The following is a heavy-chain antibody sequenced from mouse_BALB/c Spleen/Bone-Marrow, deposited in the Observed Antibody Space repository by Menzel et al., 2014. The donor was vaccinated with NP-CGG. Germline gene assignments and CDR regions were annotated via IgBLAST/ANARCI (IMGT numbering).Heavy chain of an antibody. CDR2: LLPGSDNT. CDR1: GYTFSNYW. CDR3: ARRNPFDF. V-gene: IGHV1-9*01. J-gene: IGHJ2*01. Sequence: VQLQQSGGELMKPGASVKISCKATGYTFSNYWIQWVKPRPGHGPEWIGELLPGSDNTNYNEKFKGKATFTADTSSNPAYMQLSSLTSEDAAVYYCARRNPFDFWGQGTTRTDSP.